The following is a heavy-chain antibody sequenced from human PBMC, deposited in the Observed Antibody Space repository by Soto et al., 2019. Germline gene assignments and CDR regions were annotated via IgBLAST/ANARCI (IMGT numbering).Heavy chain of an antibody. Sequence: SETLSLTCAVYGGSFSGYYWSWIRQPPGKGLEWIGEINHSGSTNYNPSLKSRVTISVDTSKNQFSLKLSSVTATDTAVYYCARRAYYGSGSYYKRGSGYYGMDVWGQGTTVTVSS. CDR1: GGSFSGYY. CDR2: INHSGST. J-gene: IGHJ6*02. V-gene: IGHV4-34*01. CDR3: ARRAYYGSGSYYKRGSGYYGMDV. D-gene: IGHD3-10*01.